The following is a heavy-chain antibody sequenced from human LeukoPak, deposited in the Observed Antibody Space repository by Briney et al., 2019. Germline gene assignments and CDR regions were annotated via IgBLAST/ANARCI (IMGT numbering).Heavy chain of an antibody. CDR1: GYTFTSYG. V-gene: IGHV1-18*01. J-gene: IGHJ4*02. D-gene: IGHD6-13*01. CDR3: ATAAGTRRPPKY. Sequence: ASVKVSCTASGYTFTSYGISWVRQAPGQGLEWMGWISAYNGNTNYAQKFQGRVTMTRDTSISTAYMELSRLRSDDTAVYYCATAAGTRRPPKYWGQGTLVTVSS. CDR2: ISAYNGNT.